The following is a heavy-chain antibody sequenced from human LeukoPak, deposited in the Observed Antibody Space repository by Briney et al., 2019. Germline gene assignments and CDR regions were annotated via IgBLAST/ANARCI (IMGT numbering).Heavy chain of an antibody. Sequence: GGSLRLSCAASGFTFRSYAMSWVRQSPGKGLEWVSAMSGSGGSTYYADSMKGRFTISRDNSKNTRYLQMNSLRAEDTAVYYCAKLQQYKADYWGQGTLVTVSS. V-gene: IGHV3-23*01. CDR2: MSGSGGST. CDR1: GFTFRSYA. CDR3: AKLQQYKADY. D-gene: IGHD1-1*01. J-gene: IGHJ4*02.